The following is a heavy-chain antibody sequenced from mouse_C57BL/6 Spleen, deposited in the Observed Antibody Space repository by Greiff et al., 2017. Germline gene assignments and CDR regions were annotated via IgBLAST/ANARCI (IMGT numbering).Heavy chain of an antibody. CDR3: TEGSLFDY. J-gene: IGHJ2*01. V-gene: IGHV14-4*01. CDR1: GFNIKDDY. Sequence: VQLQQSGAELVRPGASVKLSCTASGFNIKDDYMHWVKQRPEQGLEWIGWIDPENGDTEYASKFQGKATITADTSSNTAYLQLSSLTSEDTAVYYCTEGSLFDYWGQGTTLTVSS. CDR2: IDPENGDT.